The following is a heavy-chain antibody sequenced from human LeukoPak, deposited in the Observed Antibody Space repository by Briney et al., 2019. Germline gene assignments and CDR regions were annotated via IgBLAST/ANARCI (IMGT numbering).Heavy chain of an antibody. CDR2: FYFSGST. D-gene: IGHD1-26*01. CDR1: GGSITSDSYY. J-gene: IGHJ3*02. Sequence: SETLSLTCTVSGGSITSDSYYWSWIRQPAGKGLEWIGRFYFSGSTNYNPSLKSQVTISVDTSKNQFSLELSSVTAADTAVYYCAAGYKGIVGAGDAFDIWGQGTMVTVSS. V-gene: IGHV4-61*02. CDR3: AAGYKGIVGAGDAFDI.